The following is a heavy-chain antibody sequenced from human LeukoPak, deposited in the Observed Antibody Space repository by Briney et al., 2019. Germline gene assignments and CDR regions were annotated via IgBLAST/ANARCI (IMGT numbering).Heavy chain of an antibody. CDR1: GFTFTNAW. V-gene: IGHV3-15*01. J-gene: IGHJ4*02. Sequence: GGSLRLSCVDSGFTFTNAWMSWVRQAPGKGLEWIGRIKSKTDGETTNYAEPVRGRFTISRDDSESAVYLQMNNLKIEDTAVYYCTTDLGTYYHGSQRLIPIDYWGQGTLVTVPS. D-gene: IGHD3-10*01. CDR2: IKSKTDGETT. CDR3: TTDLGTYYHGSQRLIPIDY.